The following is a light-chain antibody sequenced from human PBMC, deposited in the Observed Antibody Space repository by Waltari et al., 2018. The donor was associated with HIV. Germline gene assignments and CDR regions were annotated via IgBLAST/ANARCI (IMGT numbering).Light chain of an antibody. V-gene: IGKV1-5*03. J-gene: IGKJ1*01. CDR3: QQYDTYPWT. Sequence: DIQLTQSPSTLSASVGDRLTITCRASQSISAWLAWFQQKPGKAPKLLIYEASNLQSGVPQRFSGSGSGTEFTLTISSLQTDDFATYYCQQYDTYPWTFGQGTEVESK. CDR2: EAS. CDR1: QSISAW.